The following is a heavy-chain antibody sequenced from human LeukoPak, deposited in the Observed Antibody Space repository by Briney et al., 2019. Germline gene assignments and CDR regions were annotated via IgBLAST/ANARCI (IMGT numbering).Heavy chain of an antibody. CDR2: MYHIGNT. CDR1: GGSISSYY. Sequence: SETLSLTCTVSGGSISSYYWSWIRQLPGKGLEWIGSMYHIGNTYYNPSLKSRVTISMDTSKNHFSLKLTSVTAADTAVYYCARGFGLAAAGTDFWGQGTLVTVFS. J-gene: IGHJ4*02. CDR3: ARGFGLAAAGTDF. D-gene: IGHD6-13*01. V-gene: IGHV4-38-2*02.